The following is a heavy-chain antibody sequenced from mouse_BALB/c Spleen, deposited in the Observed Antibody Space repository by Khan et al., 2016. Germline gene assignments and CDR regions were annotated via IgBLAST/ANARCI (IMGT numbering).Heavy chain of an antibody. Sequence: VQLQQSGAELVKPGASVKLSCTVTGFNIKDTYMHWVNQRPEQGLEWIGRIDPANGNTKYDPKFQDKATITADTSSNTAYLQLSSLTSEDTAVXCCSRGVYDYEFAYWGQGTLVTVSA. CDR2: IDPANGNT. J-gene: IGHJ3*01. CDR1: GFNIKDTY. CDR3: SRGVYDYEFAY. D-gene: IGHD2-4*01. V-gene: IGHV14-3*02.